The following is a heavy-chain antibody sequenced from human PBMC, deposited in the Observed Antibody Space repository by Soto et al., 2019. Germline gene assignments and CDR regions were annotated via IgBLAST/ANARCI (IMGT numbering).Heavy chain of an antibody. J-gene: IGHJ5*02. D-gene: IGHD3-22*01. CDR2: IHWNDDK. V-gene: IGHV2-5*01. Sequence: KSGPTLVNPTQPLTLTCSFSGFSLSVYGVRVIWFRQPPGETLEWLALIHWNDDKRYSPYLKSRLTITKDTSKNQVVLTLTNLDPLDTGTYFCAHTKDSSGFLTSWGQGILVTVSS. CDR1: GFSLSVYGVR. CDR3: AHTKDSSGFLTS.